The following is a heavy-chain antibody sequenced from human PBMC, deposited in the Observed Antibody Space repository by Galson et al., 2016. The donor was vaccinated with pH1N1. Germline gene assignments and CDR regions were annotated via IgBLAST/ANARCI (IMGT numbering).Heavy chain of an antibody. D-gene: IGHD6-13*01. V-gene: IGHV3-23*01. CDR2: ISSGGSGT. Sequence: SLRLSCAASGFTFSRYAMSWVRQAPRKGLELVSTISSGGSGTYYADSVKGRFTITRDNSNNMLHLQLNSLRAEDTAVYYCAKGISSTWRSFDSWGQGTLVTVSS. CDR1: GFTFSRYA. J-gene: IGHJ4*02. CDR3: AKGISSTWRSFDS.